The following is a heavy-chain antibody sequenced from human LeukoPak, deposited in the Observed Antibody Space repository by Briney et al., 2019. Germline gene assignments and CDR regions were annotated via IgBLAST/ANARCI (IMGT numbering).Heavy chain of an antibody. CDR3: ARAGSGGSWDRPFDI. J-gene: IGHJ3*02. CDR2: IKQDGSEE. D-gene: IGHD2-15*01. V-gene: IGHV3-7*03. Sequence: GGSLRLSCIVSGFTFSLYWMNWVRQAPGKGLEWVANIKQDGSEEYYVDSVKGRFTISRDNAKNSLYLQMNSLRVEDTAVYYCARAGSGGSWDRPFDIWGQGTMVTVSS. CDR1: GFTFSLYW.